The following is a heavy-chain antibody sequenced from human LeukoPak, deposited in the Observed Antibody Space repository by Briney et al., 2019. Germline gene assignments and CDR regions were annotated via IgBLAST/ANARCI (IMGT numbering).Heavy chain of an antibody. Sequence: TGGSLRLSCAASGFTFSSYTMHWVRQAPGKGLEWVAMTSYDGSNKYYADSVKGRFTISRDNSKNTLYLQMNSLRAEDTAVYYCARDQFRLLYFDYWGQGTLVTVSS. V-gene: IGHV3-30-3*01. CDR3: ARDQFRLLYFDY. J-gene: IGHJ4*02. D-gene: IGHD2-15*01. CDR1: GFTFSSYT. CDR2: TSYDGSNK.